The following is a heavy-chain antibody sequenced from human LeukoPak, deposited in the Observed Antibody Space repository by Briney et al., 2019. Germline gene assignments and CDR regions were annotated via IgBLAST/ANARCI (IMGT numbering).Heavy chain of an antibody. CDR1: GYTFTSYG. Sequence: GASVKVSCKASGYTFTSYGISWVRQAPGQGLEWMGWISAYNGNTNYAQKLQGRVTMTTDTSTSTAYMELRSLRFDDTAVYYCARESITMVRGVMGTADYWGQGTLVTVSS. J-gene: IGHJ4*02. CDR3: ARESITMVRGVMGTADY. D-gene: IGHD3-10*01. CDR2: ISAYNGNT. V-gene: IGHV1-18*01.